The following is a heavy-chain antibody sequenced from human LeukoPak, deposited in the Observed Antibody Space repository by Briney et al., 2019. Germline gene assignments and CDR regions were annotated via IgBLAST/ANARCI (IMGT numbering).Heavy chain of an antibody. V-gene: IGHV4-59*01. CDR1: GGSISSYY. Sequence: PSETLSLTCTVSGGSISSYYWSLIRQPPGKGLEWIGYIYYSGSTNYNPSLKSRVTISVDTSKNQFSLKLSSVTAADTAVYYCARAKRWAFDIWGQGTMVTVSS. D-gene: IGHD4-23*01. CDR2: IYYSGST. J-gene: IGHJ3*02. CDR3: ARAKRWAFDI.